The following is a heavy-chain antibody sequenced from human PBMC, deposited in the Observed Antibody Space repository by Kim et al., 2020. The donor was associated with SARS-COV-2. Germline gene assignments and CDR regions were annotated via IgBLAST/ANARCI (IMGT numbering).Heavy chain of an antibody. J-gene: IGHJ4*01. CDR3: ARVGRYCTTTRCYGFDY. D-gene: IGHD2-2*01. Sequence: SETLSLTCTVSGGSITSYYWSWIRQPPGKGLEWIGYIYNSGSTSYNPSLKSRVTLSVDTSKNQFSLKLTSVTAADTAVYYCARVGRYCTTTRCYGFDYWG. CDR2: IYNSGST. CDR1: GGSITSYY. V-gene: IGHV4-59*01.